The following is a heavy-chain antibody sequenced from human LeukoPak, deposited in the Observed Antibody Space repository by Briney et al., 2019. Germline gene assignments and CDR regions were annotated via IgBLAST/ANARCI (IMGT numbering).Heavy chain of an antibody. CDR2: ISAYNGNT. CDR3: ARDMVRGVHGLGELHAPPIV. J-gene: IGHJ4*02. CDR1: GYTFTIYY. D-gene: IGHD3-10*01. Sequence: GASVKVSCKASGYTFTIYYMHWVRQAPGQGLEWMGWISAYNGNTNYAQKLQGRVTMTTDTSTSTAYMELRSLRSDDTAVYYCARDMVRGVHGLGELHAPPIVWGQGTLVTVSS. V-gene: IGHV1-18*04.